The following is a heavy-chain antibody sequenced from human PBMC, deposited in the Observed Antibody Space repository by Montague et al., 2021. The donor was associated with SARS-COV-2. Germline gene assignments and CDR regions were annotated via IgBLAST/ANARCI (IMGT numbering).Heavy chain of an antibody. V-gene: IGHV4-39*01. J-gene: IGHJ4*02. CDR3: ARLLSWIAAAGTIHSLDY. CDR2: IYYSGST. Sequence: SETLSLTCTVSGGSISSSSYYWGWIRQPPGKGLEWIGSIYYSGSTYYNPSLKSRVTISVDTSKNQFSLKLSSVTAADTAVYYCARLLSWIAAAGTIHSLDYWGQGTLVTVSS. D-gene: IGHD6-13*01. CDR1: GGSISSSSYY.